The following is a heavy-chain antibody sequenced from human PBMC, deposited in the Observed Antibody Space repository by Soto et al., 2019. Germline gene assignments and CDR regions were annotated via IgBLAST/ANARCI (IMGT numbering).Heavy chain of an antibody. CDR1: GFTFSSYG. V-gene: IGHV3-33*01. J-gene: IGHJ4*02. D-gene: IGHD6-13*01. Sequence: QVQLVESGGGVVQPGRSLRLSCAASGFTFSSYGMHWVRQAPGKGLEWVAVIWYDGSNKYYADSVKGRFTISRDNSKNTLYLQMNSLRAEDTAVYYCARVSSSWYKLDYWGQGTLVTVSS. CDR3: ARVSSSWYKLDY. CDR2: IWYDGSNK.